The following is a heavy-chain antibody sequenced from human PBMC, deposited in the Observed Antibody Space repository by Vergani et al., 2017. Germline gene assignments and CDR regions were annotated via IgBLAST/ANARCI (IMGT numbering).Heavy chain of an antibody. CDR1: GFTVDDYA. V-gene: IGHV3-43*02. Sequence: EVQLVESGGGVVQPGGSLRLSCAASGFTVDDYAMHWVRQAPGKGLEWVSLISGDGGSTYYADSVKGRFTISRDNSKNSLYLQMNSLRTEDTALYYCAKELYSSSWYEGYNWFDPWGQGTLVTVSS. CDR2: ISGDGGST. D-gene: IGHD6-13*01. CDR3: AKELYSSSWYEGYNWFDP. J-gene: IGHJ5*02.